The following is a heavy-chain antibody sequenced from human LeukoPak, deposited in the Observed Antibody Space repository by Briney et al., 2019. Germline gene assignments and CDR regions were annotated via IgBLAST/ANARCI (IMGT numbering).Heavy chain of an antibody. Sequence: SETLSLTCTVSGGSISSYYWSWIRQPAGKGLEWIGRIYTSGSTNYNPSLKSRVTMSVDTSKNQFSLKLSSVTAADTAVYYCARGSAAYCSGGSCYEDYWGQGTLVTVSS. CDR1: GGSISSYY. D-gene: IGHD2-15*01. CDR3: ARGSAAYCSGGSCYEDY. J-gene: IGHJ4*02. V-gene: IGHV4-4*07. CDR2: IYTSGST.